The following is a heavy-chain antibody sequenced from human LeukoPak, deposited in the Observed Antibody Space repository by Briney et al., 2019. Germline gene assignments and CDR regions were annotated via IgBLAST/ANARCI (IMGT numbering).Heavy chain of an antibody. V-gene: IGHV3-33*01. CDR1: GLNFGDYG. CDR3: ARTRYNSGGGDY. Sequence: GGSLRLSCAVSGLNFGDYGMHWVRQAPGKGLEWVAVIWYDGTNKYYADSVEGRFTISRDNSKNTLYLQMNSLRAEDTAVYYCARTRYNSGGGDYWGQGAPVTVSP. CDR2: IWYDGTNK. D-gene: IGHD6-25*01. J-gene: IGHJ4*02.